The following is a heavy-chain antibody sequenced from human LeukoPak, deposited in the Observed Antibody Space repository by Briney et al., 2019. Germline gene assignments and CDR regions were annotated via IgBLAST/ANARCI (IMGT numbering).Heavy chain of an antibody. Sequence: RASVKVSCKTSGYTLTAYYLTWLRRAPEQGLRWLDWLTLTIGGTNYAQKFQGRVTMTRDTSISTAYMELSRLRSDDTAVYYCARANMVRGVGSFFDRNWFDPWGQGTPVTASS. V-gene: IGHV1-2*02. J-gene: IGHJ5*02. CDR1: GYTLTAYY. CDR3: ARANMVRGVGSFFDRNWFDP. D-gene: IGHD3-10*01. CDR2: LTLTIGGT.